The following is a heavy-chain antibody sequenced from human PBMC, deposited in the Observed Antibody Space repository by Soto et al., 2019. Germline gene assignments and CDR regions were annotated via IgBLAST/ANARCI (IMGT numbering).Heavy chain of an antibody. Sequence: EVQRLESGGDLIEPGGSLRLSCAASGFTFSTYAMDWVRQALGKGLAWVSGINSYGDYTYYADSVRGRFTISRDNSRNKLYVEINSLRGEDRAIYYSARDSVRPGWFGQFDHWGQGVLFPVAS. CDR2: INSYGDYT. CDR3: ARDSVRPGWFGQFDH. J-gene: IGHJ4*02. CDR1: GFTFSTYA. D-gene: IGHD3-10*01. V-gene: IGHV3-23*01.